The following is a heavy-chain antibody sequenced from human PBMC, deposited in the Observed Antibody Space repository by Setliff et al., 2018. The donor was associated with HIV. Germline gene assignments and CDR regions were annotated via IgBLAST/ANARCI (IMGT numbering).Heavy chain of an antibody. CDR2: MNPSDGAT. J-gene: IGHJ4*02. D-gene: IGHD6-19*01. CDR1: GYTFTNYD. Sequence: GASVKVSCKASGYTFTNYDIIWVRQATGQGLEWMGWMNPSDGATTYAGNFQDRVTMISDTSTSTVYMELSSLGSEDTAIYYCAREYHVGTEGPRLANYFDFWGQGTLVTVSS. CDR3: AREYHVGTEGPRLANYFDF. V-gene: IGHV1-8*01.